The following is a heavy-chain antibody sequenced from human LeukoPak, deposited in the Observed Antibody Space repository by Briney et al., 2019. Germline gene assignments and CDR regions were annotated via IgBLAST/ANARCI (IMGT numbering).Heavy chain of an antibody. CDR3: ARDCGGSCYSHYYYYYGMDV. J-gene: IGHJ6*02. Sequence: GASVKVSCKASGYTFTGYYMHWVRQAPGQGLEWMGWINPNSGGTNYAQKFQGRVTMTRDTCISTAYMELSRLRSDDTAVYYCARDCGGSCYSHYYYYYGMDVWGQGTTVTVSS. V-gene: IGHV1-2*02. D-gene: IGHD2-15*01. CDR2: INPNSGGT. CDR1: GYTFTGYY.